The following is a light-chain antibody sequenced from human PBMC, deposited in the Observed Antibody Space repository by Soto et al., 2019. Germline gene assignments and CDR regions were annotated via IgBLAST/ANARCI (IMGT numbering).Light chain of an antibody. J-gene: IGLJ1*01. Sequence: QSVLTQPPSVSGAPGQRVTIACTGNNSNIGTGFDVHWYRHFPGAAPKLLLSGTSHRPSGVPDRFSGSKSGTSASLAITGLQADDEADYYCQTSDSGLFVLIFGTGTKLTVL. CDR2: GTS. CDR3: QTSDSGLFVLI. CDR1: NSNIGTGFD. V-gene: IGLV1-40*01.